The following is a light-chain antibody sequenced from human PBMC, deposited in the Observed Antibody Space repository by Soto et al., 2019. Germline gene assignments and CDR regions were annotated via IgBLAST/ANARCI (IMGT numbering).Light chain of an antibody. Sequence: QAVVTQPPSVSGAPGQRVIISCTGSSSNIGAYYAVHWYQHLPGTAPKLLITDDTSRPSGVPDRFSGSKSGASASLAITGLQAEDEADYYCQSYDSRLSGSVFGTGTKLTVL. V-gene: IGLV1-40*01. CDR3: QSYDSRLSGSV. J-gene: IGLJ1*01. CDR1: SSNIGAYYA. CDR2: DDT.